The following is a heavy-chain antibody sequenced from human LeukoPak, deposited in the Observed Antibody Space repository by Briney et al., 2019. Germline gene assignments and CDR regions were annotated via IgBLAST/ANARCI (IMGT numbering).Heavy chain of an antibody. CDR3: AREHSSSGWGYFDY. J-gene: IGHJ4*02. D-gene: IGHD6-25*01. V-gene: IGHV3-48*03. Sequence: GGSLRLSCAASGFTFSSYEMNWVRQARGKGLEWVSYITNRGSGSTIYYAGSVKGRFTVSRDDAKSSLYLQMNSLRVEDTAVYYCAREHSSSGWGYFDYWGQGALVTVSS. CDR1: GFTFSSYE. CDR2: ITNRGSGSTI.